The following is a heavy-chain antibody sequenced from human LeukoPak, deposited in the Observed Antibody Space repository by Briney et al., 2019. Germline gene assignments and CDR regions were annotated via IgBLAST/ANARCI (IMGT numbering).Heavy chain of an antibody. V-gene: IGHV3-7*01. CDR2: IKPDGSQR. CDR3: VSHSVVFDC. Sequence: GGSLRLSCTASGFMFSGYWLSWVRQAPGKGLEWVANIKPDGSQRYYVDSVRGRFTISRDNAKNSLYLQMDSLRVEDTAVYYCVSHSVVFDCWGRGTLVTVSS. J-gene: IGHJ4*02. CDR1: GFMFSGYW.